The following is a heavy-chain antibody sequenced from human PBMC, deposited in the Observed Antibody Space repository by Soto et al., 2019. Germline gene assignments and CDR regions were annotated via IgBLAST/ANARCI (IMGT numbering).Heavy chain of an antibody. CDR3: ASYDFWSGYYDY. V-gene: IGHV4-39*01. CDR1: GGSISSSSYY. Sequence: SETLSLTCTVSGGSISSSSYYWGWIRQPPGKGLEWIGSIYYSGSTYYNPSLKSRVTISVDTPKNQFSLKLSSVTAADTAVYYCASYDFWSGYYDYWGQGTLVTVSS. J-gene: IGHJ4*02. CDR2: IYYSGST. D-gene: IGHD3-3*01.